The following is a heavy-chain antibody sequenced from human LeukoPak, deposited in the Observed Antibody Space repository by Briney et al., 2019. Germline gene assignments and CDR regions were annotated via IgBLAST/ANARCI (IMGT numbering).Heavy chain of an antibody. Sequence: PGESLKISCQGSGYSFTSYWISWVRQMPGKGLEWMGRIDPSDSYTNYSPSFQGHVTIPADKSISTAYLQWSSLKASDTAMYYCARLLSHAHPDSSGWYPGDWGQGTLVTVSS. CDR1: GYSFTSYW. CDR2: IDPSDSYT. V-gene: IGHV5-10-1*01. D-gene: IGHD6-19*01. J-gene: IGHJ4*02. CDR3: ARLLSHAHPDSSGWYPGD.